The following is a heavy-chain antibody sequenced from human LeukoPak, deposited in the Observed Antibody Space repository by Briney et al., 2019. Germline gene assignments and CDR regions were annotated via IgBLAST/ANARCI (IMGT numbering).Heavy chain of an antibody. V-gene: IGHV5-51*01. D-gene: IGHD2-8*01. Sequence: GESLKISCKGSGYSFPTYWIAWVRQMPGKGLEWMGIIYLGDSDTRYSPSFQGQVTISADKSINTAYLQWRSLKASDTAMYYCARSSGLYARIDSWGQGTLVTVSS. CDR3: ARSSGLYARIDS. CDR1: GYSFPTYW. CDR2: IYLGDSDT. J-gene: IGHJ5*01.